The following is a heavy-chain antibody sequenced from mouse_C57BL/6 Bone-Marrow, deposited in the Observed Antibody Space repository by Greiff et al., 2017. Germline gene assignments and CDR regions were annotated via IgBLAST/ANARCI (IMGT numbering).Heavy chain of an antibody. D-gene: IGHD2-5*01. J-gene: IGHJ4*01. Sequence: EVMLVESGGGLVQPGESLKLSCESNEYEFPSHDMSWVRKTPEKRLELVAAINSDGGSTYYPDTMERRFIISRDNTKKTLYLQMSSLRSEDTALYYCARGDSNYVRYAMDYWGQGTSVTVSS. CDR1: EYEFPSHD. CDR2: INSDGGST. CDR3: ARGDSNYVRYAMDY. V-gene: IGHV5-2*01.